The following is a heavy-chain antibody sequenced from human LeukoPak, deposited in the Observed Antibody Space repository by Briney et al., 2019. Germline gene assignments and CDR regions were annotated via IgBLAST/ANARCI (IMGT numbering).Heavy chain of an antibody. CDR2: IYYIGTT. V-gene: IGHV4-39*01. CDR1: GGSIRSDNYY. CDR3: VRLHDDDVMLDY. J-gene: IGHJ4*02. D-gene: IGHD3-16*01. Sequence: PSETLSLTCTVSGGSIRSDNYYWGWIRQPPGRGLEWIATIYYIGTTSYNPSLESRVTISVDTSKNQFSLNRNSVTAADTAVYYCVRLHDDDVMLDYWGPGTLVTVSS.